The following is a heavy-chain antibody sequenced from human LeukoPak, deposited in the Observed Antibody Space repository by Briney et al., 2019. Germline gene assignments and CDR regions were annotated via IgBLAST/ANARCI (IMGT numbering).Heavy chain of an antibody. D-gene: IGHD2-2*01. J-gene: IGHJ4*02. V-gene: IGHV3-30*02. Sequence: GGSLRLSCASSGFTFSSYGFHWVRQAPGKGLEWVAFIRYDGIHEFYADSVKGRFTISRDNSKNTLYLQMNSLRAEDTAVYYCAKDLGYQLLSALDYWGQGTLVTVSS. CDR3: AKDLGYQLLSALDY. CDR2: IRYDGIHE. CDR1: GFTFSSYG.